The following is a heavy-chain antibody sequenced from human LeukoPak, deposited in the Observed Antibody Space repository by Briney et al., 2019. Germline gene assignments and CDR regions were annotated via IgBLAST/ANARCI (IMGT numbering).Heavy chain of an antibody. CDR2: IYTSGST. CDR1: GGSFSGYY. Sequence: SETLSLTCAVYGGSFSGYYWSWIRQPPGKGLEWIGRIYTSGSTNYNPSLKSRVTMSVDTSKNQFSLKLSSVTAADTAVYYCAREGLAATFDYWGQGTLVTVSS. J-gene: IGHJ4*02. CDR3: AREGLAATFDY. V-gene: IGHV4-4*07. D-gene: IGHD2-15*01.